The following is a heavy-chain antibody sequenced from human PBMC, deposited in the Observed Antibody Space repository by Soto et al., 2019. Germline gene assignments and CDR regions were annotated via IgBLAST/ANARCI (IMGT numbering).Heavy chain of an antibody. J-gene: IGHJ5*02. CDR1: GYTFTSYG. V-gene: IGHV1-18*01. D-gene: IGHD6-13*01. CDR3: ARDGEQQLVNPDEGWFDP. Sequence: ASVKVSCKASGYTFTSYGISWVRQAPGQGLEWMGWISAYNGNTNYAQKLQGRVTMTTDTSTSTAYMELRSLRSDDTAVYYCARDGEQQLVNPDEGWFDPWGQGTLVTVSS. CDR2: ISAYNGNT.